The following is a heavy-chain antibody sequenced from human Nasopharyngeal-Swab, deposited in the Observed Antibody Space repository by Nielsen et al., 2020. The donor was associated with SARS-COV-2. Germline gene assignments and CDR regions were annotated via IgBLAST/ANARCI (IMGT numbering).Heavy chain of an antibody. J-gene: IGHJ3*02. CDR3: ARGRVDLWFGEFDYAFDI. CDR1: GGSISSGSYY. CDR2: IYTSGST. D-gene: IGHD3-10*01. V-gene: IGHV4-61*02. Sequence: SETLSLTCTVSGGSISSGSYYWSWIRQPAGKGLEWIGRIYTSGSTNYNPSLKSRVTISVDTSKNQFSLKLSSVTAADTAMYYCARGRVDLWFGEFDYAFDIWGQGTMVTVSS.